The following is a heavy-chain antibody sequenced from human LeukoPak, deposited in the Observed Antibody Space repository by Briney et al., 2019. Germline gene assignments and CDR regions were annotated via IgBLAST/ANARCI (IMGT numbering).Heavy chain of an antibody. D-gene: IGHD6-19*01. CDR3: ARSYRSGWYYFDY. V-gene: IGHV3-30-3*01. CDR2: ISYDGSNK. CDR1: GFTFSSYA. J-gene: IGHJ4*02. Sequence: GGSLRLSCSASGFTFSSYAVHWVRQAPGKGLEWVAVISYDGSNKYYADSVKGRFTISRDNSKNTLYLQMNSLRAEDTAVYYCARSYRSGWYYFDYWGQGTLVTVSS.